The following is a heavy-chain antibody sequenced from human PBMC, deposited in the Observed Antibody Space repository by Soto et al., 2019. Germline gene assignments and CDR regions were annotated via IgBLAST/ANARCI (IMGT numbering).Heavy chain of an antibody. J-gene: IGHJ4*02. CDR2: IKQDGSEK. V-gene: IGHV3-7*01. Sequence: PGGSLRLSCSGSGFTFSSYWMSWVRQAPGKGLEWVANIKQDGSEKYYVDSVKGRFTISRDNAKNSLYLQMSSLTAEDTAVYYCARDRVGAQRYDSLGPGTLVTVS. CDR3: ARDRVGAQRYDS. D-gene: IGHD1-26*01. CDR1: GFTFSSYW.